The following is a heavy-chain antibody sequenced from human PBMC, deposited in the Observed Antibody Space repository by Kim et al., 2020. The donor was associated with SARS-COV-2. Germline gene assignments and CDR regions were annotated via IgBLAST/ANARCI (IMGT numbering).Heavy chain of an antibody. Sequence: SVKVSCKASRATFTGYTFSWVRQAPGQGLDWMGGINAVLNTQNYALKFQGRPRLIADESTSTAYMELSSLTSEDTAMYYCARETGGIRSELNYWGQGTQVNVSS. CDR3: ARETGGIRSELNY. CDR1: RATFTGYT. D-gene: IGHD7-27*01. V-gene: IGHV1-69*13. CDR2: INAVLNTQ. J-gene: IGHJ4*02.